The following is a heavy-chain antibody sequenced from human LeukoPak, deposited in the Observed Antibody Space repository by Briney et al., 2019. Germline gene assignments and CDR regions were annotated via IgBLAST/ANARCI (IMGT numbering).Heavy chain of an antibody. Sequence: ASVKVSCKAYGYTFTGYYMHWVRQAPGQGPEWMGWTNPNSGGTKYAQKFQGRVTMTRDTSLSTAYMELRRLRFDDTAVYYCARRNTILGNGHNWFDPWGQGTLVTVSS. D-gene: IGHD2-2*02. CDR3: ARRNTILGNGHNWFDP. J-gene: IGHJ5*02. CDR2: TNPNSGGT. V-gene: IGHV1-2*02. CDR1: GYTFTGYY.